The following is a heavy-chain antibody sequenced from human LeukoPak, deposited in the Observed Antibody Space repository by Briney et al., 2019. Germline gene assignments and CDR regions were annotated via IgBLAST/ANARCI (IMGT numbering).Heavy chain of an antibody. D-gene: IGHD6-25*01. CDR3: ARSSGTGTFSY. CDR2: VYYGRSP. J-gene: IGHJ4*02. V-gene: IGHV4-39*02. Sequence: SETLSLTCTVSGDSISRSTYYWAWIRQPPGKGPEWIGSVYYGRSPYFNPSLESRATIPVDTSKNHFSLKMSSVTAADTAVYYCARSSGTGTFSYWGQGTLVTVSS. CDR1: GDSISRSTYY.